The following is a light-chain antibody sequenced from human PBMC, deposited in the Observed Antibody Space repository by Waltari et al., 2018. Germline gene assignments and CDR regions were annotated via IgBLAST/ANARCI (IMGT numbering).Light chain of an antibody. V-gene: IGLV2-14*03. CDR3: SSYSGTNTRVI. J-gene: IGLJ2*01. Sequence: QSALTQPASVSGSPGQSISIPCTGTSIYIGHYDYVSWYQQQPGKPPKMMIYDVSHRPSGVYNRFSGSKSGNTASLIISGLQSEDEGDYYCSSYSGTNTRVIFGGGTKLTVL. CDR1: SIYIGHYDY. CDR2: DVS.